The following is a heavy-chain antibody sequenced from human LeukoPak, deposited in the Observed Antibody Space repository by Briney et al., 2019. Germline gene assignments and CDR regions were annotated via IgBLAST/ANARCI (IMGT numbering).Heavy chain of an antibody. D-gene: IGHD2-21*01. V-gene: IGHV6-1*01. CDR3: ARGPLTYCGGDCSLSTDYYYYYMDV. CDR1: GDSVSSNSAA. CDR2: IYYRSKWYN. Sequence: SQTLSLTCAISGDSVSSNSAAWNWIRQSPSRGLEWLGRIYYRSKWYNDYAVSVKSRITINPDTSKNQFSLQLNSVTPEDTAVYYCARGPLTYCGGDCSLSTDYYYYYMDVWGKGTTVTVSS. J-gene: IGHJ6*03.